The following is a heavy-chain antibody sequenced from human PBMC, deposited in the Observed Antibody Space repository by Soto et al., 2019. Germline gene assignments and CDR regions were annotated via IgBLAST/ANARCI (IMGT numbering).Heavy chain of an antibody. Sequence: QVQLVESGGGVVQPGRSLRLSCAASGFTFSRYAMHWVRQAPGKGLEWVAVIWYDETNKYYVDSVRGRFTISRDNSKNTPYLQMNRLRGEDTAVYSCVKDRSRGIAAAGPDYWGQGTLVTVSS. CDR3: VKDRSRGIAAAGPDY. V-gene: IGHV3-33*06. CDR1: GFTFSRYA. CDR2: IWYDETNK. J-gene: IGHJ4*02. D-gene: IGHD6-13*01.